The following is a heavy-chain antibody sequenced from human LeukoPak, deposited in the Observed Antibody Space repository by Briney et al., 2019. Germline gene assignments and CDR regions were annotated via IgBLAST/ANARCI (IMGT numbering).Heavy chain of an antibody. Sequence: GGSLRLSCAASGFTFSSYWMSWVRQAPGKGLEWVANIKQDGSEKYYVDSVKGRFTISRDNAKNSLYLQMNSLRAEDTAVYYCARGTRNYYGDYWFDPWGQGTLVTVSS. CDR3: ARGTRNYYGDYWFDP. CDR1: GFTFSSYW. J-gene: IGHJ5*02. CDR2: IKQDGSEK. D-gene: IGHD4-17*01. V-gene: IGHV3-7*01.